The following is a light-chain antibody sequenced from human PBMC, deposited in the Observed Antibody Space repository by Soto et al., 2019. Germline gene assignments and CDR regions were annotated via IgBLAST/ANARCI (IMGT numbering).Light chain of an antibody. J-gene: IGLJ3*02. V-gene: IGLV2-23*01. CDR3: CSYAGSSTWV. CDR1: SSDVGSYNL. CDR2: EGN. Sequence: QSALTQPASVSGSPGQSITISCTGTSSDVGSYNLVSWYQQHPGKAPKLMIYEGNERPSGVSNRFSGSKSGNTASLTISGLQAEHDADYYCCSYAGSSTWVFGGGTKLTVL.